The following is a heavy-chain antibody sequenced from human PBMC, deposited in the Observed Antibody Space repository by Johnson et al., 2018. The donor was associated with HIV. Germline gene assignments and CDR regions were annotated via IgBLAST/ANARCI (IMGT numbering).Heavy chain of an antibody. D-gene: IGHD3-22*01. Sequence: QMQLVESGGGVVQPGGSLRLSCAASGFTFSNYAMHWVRQAPGKGLEWVAVISYDGSYKYYADSVKGRFTISRDNSKNTLSLHMNSLRAEDTAVFYCAITPRPYYYDSRDGAFDIWGQGTMVTVSS. CDR3: AITPRPYYYDSRDGAFDI. J-gene: IGHJ3*02. V-gene: IGHV3-30*01. CDR2: ISYDGSYK. CDR1: GFTFSNYA.